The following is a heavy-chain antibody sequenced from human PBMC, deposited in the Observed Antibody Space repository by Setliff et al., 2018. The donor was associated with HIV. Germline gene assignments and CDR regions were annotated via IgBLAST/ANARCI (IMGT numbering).Heavy chain of an antibody. Sequence: PSETLSLTCTVSGGSMSPYYWSWIRQGDGIGLEWIGRIYGSGGTIYNPSLRSRVTMSVDVSKNQFSLKLISVTAADQGVYYCARVPVAGANWFDPWGLGTLVTVSS. J-gene: IGHJ5*02. CDR2: IYGSGGT. D-gene: IGHD2-21*01. CDR3: ARVPVAGANWFDP. CDR1: GGSMSPYY. V-gene: IGHV4-4*07.